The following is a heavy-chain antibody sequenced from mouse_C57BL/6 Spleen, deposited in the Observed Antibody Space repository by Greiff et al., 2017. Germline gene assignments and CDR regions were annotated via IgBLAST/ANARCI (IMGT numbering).Heavy chain of an antibody. V-gene: IGHV3-6*01. CDR1: GYSITSGYY. D-gene: IGHD1-3*01. CDR2: ISYDGSN. J-gene: IGHJ1*03. CDR3: ARAGVGNWYFDV. Sequence: EVKLMESGPGLVKPSQSLSLTCSVTGYSITSGYYWNWIRQFPGNKLEWMGYISYDGSNNYNPSLKNRISITRDTSKNQFFLKLNSVTTEDTATYYCARAGVGNWYFDVWGTGTTVTVSS.